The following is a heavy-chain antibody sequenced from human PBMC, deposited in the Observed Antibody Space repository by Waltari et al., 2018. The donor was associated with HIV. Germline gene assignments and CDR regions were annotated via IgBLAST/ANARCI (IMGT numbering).Heavy chain of an antibody. CDR3: ASEGYSSGWSRDY. J-gene: IGHJ4*02. CDR2: IKQDGSDK. Sequence: EVQLVESGGGLVQPGGSLRLSCSASGFPFSGYWVSWVRQAPGKGLEWVANIKQDGSDKYYVDSVKGRFTISRDNGKNSLYLQMNSLRAEDTAVYYCASEGYSSGWSRDYWGQGTLVTVSS. CDR1: GFPFSGYW. D-gene: IGHD6-19*01. V-gene: IGHV3-7*01.